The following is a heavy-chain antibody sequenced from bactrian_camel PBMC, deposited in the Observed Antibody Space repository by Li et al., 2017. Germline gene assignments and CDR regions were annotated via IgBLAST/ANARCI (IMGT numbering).Heavy chain of an antibody. D-gene: IGHD5*01. CDR3: AAAPAPIWGSRLQAHDFGY. J-gene: IGHJ6*01. V-gene: IGHV3S6*01. CDR1: GFTFARYW. CDR2: IADGDT. Sequence: HVQLVESGGGLVQPGGSLRLSCAASGFTFARYWMTWVRLAPGKGLDWVSSIADGDTYYAGSVKGRFTISRDNAKNTLYLQLNSLKSEDTALYYCAAAPAPIWGSRLQAHDFGYWGQGTQVTVS.